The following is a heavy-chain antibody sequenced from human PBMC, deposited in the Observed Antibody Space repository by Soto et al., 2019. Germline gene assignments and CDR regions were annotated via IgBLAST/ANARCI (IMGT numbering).Heavy chain of an antibody. Sequence: PGGSLRLSCAASGFTFSNYGMHWVRQAPGKGLEWVAIIWHDGNNKYYADSVRGRFIISRDNSKNRLYLQMNSLRAEDKAVYYCASDLAGASDSYGLDVWGQGTPVTVSS. D-gene: IGHD1-26*01. CDR2: IWHDGNNK. V-gene: IGHV3-33*01. J-gene: IGHJ6*02. CDR3: ASDLAGASDSYGLDV. CDR1: GFTFSNYG.